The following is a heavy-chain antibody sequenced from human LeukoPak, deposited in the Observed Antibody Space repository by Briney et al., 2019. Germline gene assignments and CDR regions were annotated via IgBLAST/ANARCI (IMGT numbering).Heavy chain of an antibody. J-gene: IGHJ4*02. CDR2: INPSGGST. V-gene: IGHV1-46*01. CDR3: ARDYLKVVVAGTAPSAGHMDY. CDR1: GYTFTNYY. Sequence: GASVKVSCKASGYTFTNYYMHWVRQAPGQGLEWMGIINPSGGSTSYAQKFQGRVTMTRDTSTSTVYMELSSLRSEDMAAYYCARDYLKVVVAGTAPSAGHMDYWGQGTLVTVSS. D-gene: IGHD2-15*01.